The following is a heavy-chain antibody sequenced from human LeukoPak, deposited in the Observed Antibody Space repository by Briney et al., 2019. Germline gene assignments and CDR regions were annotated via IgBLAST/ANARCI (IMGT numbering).Heavy chain of an antibody. V-gene: IGHV1-18*01. CDR1: GYTFTSYG. CDR3: ARDDSSVGAFDI. Sequence: ASVKVSCKASGYTFTSYGISWVRQAPGQGLEWMGWISAYNGNTIYAQKLQGRVTMTTDTSTSTAYMELRSLRSDDTAVYYCARDDSSVGAFDIWGQGTMVTVSS. CDR2: ISAYNGNT. D-gene: IGHD3-22*01. J-gene: IGHJ3*02.